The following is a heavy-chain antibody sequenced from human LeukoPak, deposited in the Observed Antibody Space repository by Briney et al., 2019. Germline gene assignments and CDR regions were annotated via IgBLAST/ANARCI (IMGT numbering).Heavy chain of an antibody. V-gene: IGHV4-34*01. Sequence: KPSETLSLTCAVYGGSFSGYYWSWIRQPPGKGLEWIGEINHSGSTNYNPSLKSRVTISVDTSKNQFSLKLSSVTAADTAVYYCANLLSTPGWFDPWGQATLVTVSS. CDR1: GGSFSGYY. CDR3: ANLLSTPGWFDP. J-gene: IGHJ5*02. D-gene: IGHD2-2*01. CDR2: INHSGST.